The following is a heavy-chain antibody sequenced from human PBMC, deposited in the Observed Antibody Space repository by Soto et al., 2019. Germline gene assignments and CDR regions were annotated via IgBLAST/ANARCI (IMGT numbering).Heavy chain of an antibody. V-gene: IGHV4-59*02. CDR2: VFHSGSS. D-gene: IGHD2-15*01. J-gene: IGHJ4*02. Sequence: SETLSLTCSISDASVTGFYCSWIRRPPEEGLEWIGYVFHSGSSNYNPSLKSRVTISADTSKSQISLRLTSVTAADTAVYYCAREGGYCSGGSCFDYWGQGTLVTVSS. CDR1: DASVTGFY. CDR3: AREGGYCSGGSCFDY.